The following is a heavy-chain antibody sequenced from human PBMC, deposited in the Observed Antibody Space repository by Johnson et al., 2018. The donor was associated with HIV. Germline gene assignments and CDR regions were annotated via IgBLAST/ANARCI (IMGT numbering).Heavy chain of an antibody. CDR3: ARVGVDDAFDF. CDR1: GFTFRSYA. J-gene: IGHJ3*01. CDR2: VSATGDST. Sequence: MLLVESGGGLVQPGGSLRLSCAASGFTFRSYAMGWVRQAPGEGLEWVSVVSATGDSTDYADSVKGRFTISRDNAKNSLFLQMNSLRAEDTALYSCARVGVDDAFDFWGQGTMVTVSS. D-gene: IGHD2-15*01. V-gene: IGHV3-23*04.